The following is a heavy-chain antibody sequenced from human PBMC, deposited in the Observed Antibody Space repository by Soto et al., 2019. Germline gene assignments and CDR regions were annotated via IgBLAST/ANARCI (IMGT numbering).Heavy chain of an antibody. CDR2: IYQSGVT. CDR3: AGMPYTSGLRFDP. CDR1: GDSYRNSTYS. V-gene: IGHV4-30-2*01. D-gene: IGHD6-19*01. Sequence: PSEPLSLTCNMSGDSYRNSTYSWSWIRQPPGKALQWIGFIYQSGVTSYNPSLASRVSISLDRSNNQCSLKLKSVTAADTAVYFCAGMPYTSGLRFDPWGPGTLVTVS. J-gene: IGHJ5*02.